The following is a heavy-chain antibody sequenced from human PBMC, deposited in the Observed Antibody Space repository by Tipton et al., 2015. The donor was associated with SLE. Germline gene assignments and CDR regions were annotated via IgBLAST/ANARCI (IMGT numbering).Heavy chain of an antibody. CDR3: ASLGDRGGVVT. CDR2: IYHTGST. Sequence: TLSLICTVSGGSISRIGYYWSWIRQHSGKGLEWIGYIYHTGSTYYNPSLESRLTISIDTSKNQFSLRLTSMTPADTALYYCASLGDRGGVVTWGQGTLVTVSS. D-gene: IGHD3-3*01. J-gene: IGHJ4*02. V-gene: IGHV4-31*03. CDR1: GGSISRIGYY.